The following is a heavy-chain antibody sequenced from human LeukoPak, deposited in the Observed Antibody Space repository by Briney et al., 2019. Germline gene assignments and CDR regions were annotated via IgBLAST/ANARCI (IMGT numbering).Heavy chain of an antibody. CDR1: GFTFSSNG. D-gene: IGHD3-10*01. CDR3: ARDLWQGSGKFLDY. Sequence: PGRSLRLSCVASGFTFSSNGIHWVRQAPGKGLEWVADIWYDGSKQYYADSVKGRFTISRDNSQNTVYLQMNSLRAEDTAVYYCARDLWQGSGKFLDYWGQGTLVTVSS. CDR2: IWYDGSKQ. J-gene: IGHJ4*02. V-gene: IGHV3-33*01.